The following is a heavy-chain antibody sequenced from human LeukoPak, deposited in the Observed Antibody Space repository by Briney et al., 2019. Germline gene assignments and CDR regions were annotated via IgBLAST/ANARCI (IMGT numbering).Heavy chain of an antibody. D-gene: IGHD3-9*01. J-gene: IGHJ1*01. CDR2: IKQDGSQK. CDR3: ARVKDVNDDIMFHH. V-gene: IGHV3-7*01. CDR1: GFTFNTYW. Sequence: GGSLRLSCAASGFTFNTYWMNWVRQAPGKGLEWVVNIKQDGSQKEYVDSVKGRFTISRDNAKNSLYLQMNSLRAEDTAVYYCARVKDVNDDIMFHHWGQGTLVTVSS.